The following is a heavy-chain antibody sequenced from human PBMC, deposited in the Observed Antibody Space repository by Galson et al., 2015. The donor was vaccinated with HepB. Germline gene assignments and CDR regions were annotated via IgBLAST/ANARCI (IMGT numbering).Heavy chain of an antibody. Sequence: SLRLSCAASGFTFSSYWVSWVRQATGKGLEWVANIKQDGSEKYYVDSVRGRFTISRDNAKNSLYLQMNSLRADDTAVYYCARAHAAPASGGSCHFDYWGQGTLVTVSS. CDR3: ARAHAAPASGGSCHFDY. V-gene: IGHV3-7*03. CDR2: IKQDGSEK. J-gene: IGHJ4*02. CDR1: GFTFSSYW. D-gene: IGHD2-15*01.